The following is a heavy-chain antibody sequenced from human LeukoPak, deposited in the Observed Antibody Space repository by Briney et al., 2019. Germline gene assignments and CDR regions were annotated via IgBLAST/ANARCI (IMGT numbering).Heavy chain of an antibody. CDR3: VRAYSRGYSDDFDF. CDR1: GFTFSDYY. J-gene: IGHJ4*02. D-gene: IGHD3-22*01. V-gene: IGHV3-11*01. CDR2: INLNNGTM. Sequence: GGSLRLSCAASGFTFSDYYMCWFRQAPGAGLEWLSYINLNNGTMYYADSVRGRFAISRDNTKNSLYLQMNSLRGVDTAVYYCVRAYSRGYSDDFDFWGQGTLVTVSS.